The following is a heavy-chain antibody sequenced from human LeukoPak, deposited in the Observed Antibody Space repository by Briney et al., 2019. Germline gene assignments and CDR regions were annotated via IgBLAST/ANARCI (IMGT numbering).Heavy chain of an antibody. CDR1: GFTFSGYI. Sequence: PGGSLRLSCAASGFTFSGYIMNCVRQAPGKGLEWVSFIGTSGNTIYYADSVKGRFTVSRDNAKNSLYLQMNSLRAEDTAVYYCARDQWLDYWGQGTLVTVSS. D-gene: IGHD6-19*01. CDR3: ARDQWLDY. J-gene: IGHJ4*02. V-gene: IGHV3-48*04. CDR2: IGTSGNTI.